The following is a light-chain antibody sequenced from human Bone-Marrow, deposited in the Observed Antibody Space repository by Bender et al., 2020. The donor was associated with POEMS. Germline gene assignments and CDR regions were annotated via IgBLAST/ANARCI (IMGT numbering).Light chain of an antibody. V-gene: IGLV2-8*01. CDR2: EVS. Sequence: QSALTQPPSVSGSPGQSVTISCTGTSSDVGGYNRVSWYQQPPGTAPKLMIYEVSERPSGVPDRFSGSKSGNTASLAVYGLQAEDEADYYCSSYADNSVWVFGGGTKLTVL. CDR1: SSDVGGYNR. J-gene: IGLJ3*02. CDR3: SSYADNSVWV.